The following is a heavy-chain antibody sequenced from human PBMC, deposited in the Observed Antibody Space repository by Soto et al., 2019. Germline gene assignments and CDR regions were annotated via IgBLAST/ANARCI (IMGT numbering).Heavy chain of an antibody. Sequence: QVHLEESGGGLVKPGGSLRLSCTASGFTFSDYYMSWIRQAPGKGLEWLAYISGSGSTTYYTDSVKGRFAISRDNAWTSLYLQINGLRVEDSAVYYCARSSLTYFEFWGQGTLVTVSS. V-gene: IGHV3-11*01. CDR2: ISGSGSTT. CDR3: ARSSLTYFEF. CDR1: GFTFSDYY. J-gene: IGHJ4*02.